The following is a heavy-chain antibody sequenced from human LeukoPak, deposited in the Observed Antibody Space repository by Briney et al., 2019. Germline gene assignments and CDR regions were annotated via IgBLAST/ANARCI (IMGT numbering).Heavy chain of an antibody. V-gene: IGHV4-39*01. CDR3: ARIRFLEWLLYLTWFDP. J-gene: IGHJ5*02. CDR1: GGSINSSSYY. CDR2: IYYSGST. D-gene: IGHD3-3*01. Sequence: SETLSLTCTVSGGSINSSSYYWGWIRQPPGKGLEWIGSIYYSGSTYYNPSLTSRVTISVDTYKNQFSLKLSSVTAADTAVYYCARIRFLEWLLYLTWFDPWGQGTLVTVSS.